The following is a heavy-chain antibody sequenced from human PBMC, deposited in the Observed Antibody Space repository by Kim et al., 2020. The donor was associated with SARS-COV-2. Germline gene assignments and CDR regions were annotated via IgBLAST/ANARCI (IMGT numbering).Heavy chain of an antibody. Sequence: GGSLRLSCAASGFTFSDYGMHWVRQSPGKGLEWVAVMSYDRSQTYYSDSVKGRFTISRDNSKNTLYLQMNSLRPEDTAIYYCAKDRGSDWYFDLWGRGTLVVVSS. D-gene: IGHD5-12*01. CDR3: AKDRGSDWYFDL. CDR1: GFTFSDYG. J-gene: IGHJ2*01. V-gene: IGHV3-30*18. CDR2: MSYDRSQT.